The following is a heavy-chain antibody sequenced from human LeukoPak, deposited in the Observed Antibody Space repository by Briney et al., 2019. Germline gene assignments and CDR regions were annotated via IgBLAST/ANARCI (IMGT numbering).Heavy chain of an antibody. J-gene: IGHJ6*02. D-gene: IGHD3-16*01. Sequence: SETLSLTCTVSGGSISSGDYYWSWIRQPPGKGLEWIGYIYYSGSTYYNPSLKSRVTISVDTSKNQFSLKLSSVTAADTAVYYCAGELGYYGKDVWGQGTTVTVSS. V-gene: IGHV4-30-4*01. CDR2: IYYSGST. CDR1: GGSISSGDYY. CDR3: AGELGYYGKDV.